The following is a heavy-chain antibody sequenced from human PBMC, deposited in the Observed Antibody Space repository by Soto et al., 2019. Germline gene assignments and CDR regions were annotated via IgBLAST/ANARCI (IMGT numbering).Heavy chain of an antibody. J-gene: IGHJ4*02. CDR3: ARRPQYYDFWSGYFH. D-gene: IGHD3-3*01. CDR2: IYYSGST. V-gene: IGHV4-39*01. CDR1: GGSISSSSYY. Sequence: PSETLSLTCTVSGGSISSSSYYWGWIRQPPGKGLEWIGSIYYSGSTYYNLSLKSRVTISVDTSKNQFSLKLSSVTAADTAVYYCARRPQYYDFWSGYFHWGQGTLVTVAS.